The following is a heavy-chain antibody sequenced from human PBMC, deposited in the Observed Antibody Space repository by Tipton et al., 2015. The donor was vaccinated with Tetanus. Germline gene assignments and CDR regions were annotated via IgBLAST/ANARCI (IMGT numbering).Heavy chain of an antibody. Sequence: TLSLTCAVYGGSFSGYYWSWIRQPPGKGLEWIGEINHSGSTNYNPSLKSRVTISVDTSKNQFSLKLSSVTAADTAVYYCARDKPSRFGELSDWGQGTLVTVSS. CDR2: INHSGST. CDR1: GGSFSGYY. J-gene: IGHJ4*02. D-gene: IGHD3-10*01. CDR3: ARDKPSRFGELSD. V-gene: IGHV4-34*09.